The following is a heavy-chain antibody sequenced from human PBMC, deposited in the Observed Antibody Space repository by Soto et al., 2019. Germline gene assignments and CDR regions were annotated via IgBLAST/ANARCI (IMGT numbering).Heavy chain of an antibody. J-gene: IGHJ3*02. CDR2: ISISSSTI. CDR1: GFTFSSYA. D-gene: IGHD3-22*01. V-gene: IGHV3-48*02. Sequence: GGSLRLSCAASGFTFSSYAMNWVRQAPGKGLEWVSYISISSSTIYYADSVKGRFTISRDNAKNSLYLQMNSLRDEDTAVYYCARDIPGANYYDSSGYYNVGAFDIWGQGTMVTVSS. CDR3: ARDIPGANYYDSSGYYNVGAFDI.